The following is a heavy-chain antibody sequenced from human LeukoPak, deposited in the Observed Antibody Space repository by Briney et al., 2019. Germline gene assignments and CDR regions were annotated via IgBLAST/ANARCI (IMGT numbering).Heavy chain of an antibody. CDR2: IYYSGST. J-gene: IGHJ4*02. D-gene: IGHD3-3*01. CDR1: GGSISSSSYY. CDR3: ARRSPTIFGGGFDY. V-gene: IGHV4-39*01. Sequence: PSETLSLTCTVSGGSISSSSYYWGWIRQPPGKGLEWIGSIYYSGSTYYNPSLKSRVTISVDTSKNQFSLKLSSVTAADTAVYYCARRSPTIFGGGFDYWGQGTLVTVSS.